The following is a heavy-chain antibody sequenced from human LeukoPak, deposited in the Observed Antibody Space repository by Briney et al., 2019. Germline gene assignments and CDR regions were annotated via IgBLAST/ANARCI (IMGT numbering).Heavy chain of an antibody. CDR3: ARDSHGDSVDFDY. D-gene: IGHD4-17*01. CDR1: GFTFSGYG. J-gene: IGHJ4*02. V-gene: IGHV3-74*01. Sequence: GGSLRLSCAASGFTFSGYGMHWVRQAPGKGLVWVSRINSGGGSTSYADSVKGRFTTSRDNAKNTLYLQMSSLRAEDTAVYYCARDSHGDSVDFDYWGQGTLVTVSS. CDR2: INSGGGST.